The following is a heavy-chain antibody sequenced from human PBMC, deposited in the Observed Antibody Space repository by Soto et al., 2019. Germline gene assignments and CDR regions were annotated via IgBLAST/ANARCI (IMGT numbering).Heavy chain of an antibody. D-gene: IGHD2-2*01. CDR1: GFTVSSYS. CDR3: ERLDPGSTPSYYYYGMDV. V-gene: IGHV3-48*02. J-gene: IGHJ6*02. Sequence: EVQLVESGGVLVQPGGSLRLSCAASGFTVSSYSMIWVLQAPGKELEWVSYISSSSSTIYYADSVKGRFTISRDNAKNSLYLQMNSLRDEDTAVYYCERLDPGSTPSYYYYGMDVWGQGTTVTVSS. CDR2: ISSSSSTI.